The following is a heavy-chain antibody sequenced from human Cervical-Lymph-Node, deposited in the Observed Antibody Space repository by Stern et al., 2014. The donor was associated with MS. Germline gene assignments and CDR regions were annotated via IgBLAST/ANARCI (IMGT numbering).Heavy chain of an antibody. J-gene: IGHJ5*02. D-gene: IGHD5-18*01. CDR3: ARHDGYSYGYRFDP. CDR1: GYSFTSYW. Sequence: VQLVESGAEVKKPGESLKISCKGSGYSFTSYWIGWVRQMPGKGLEWMGIIYPGDPGTRYSSSSPGQATISASKDISNTLLQRSSLNAWDTAMYYCARHDGYSYGYRFDPWGQGTLVTVSS. CDR2: IYPGDPGT. V-gene: IGHV5-51*01.